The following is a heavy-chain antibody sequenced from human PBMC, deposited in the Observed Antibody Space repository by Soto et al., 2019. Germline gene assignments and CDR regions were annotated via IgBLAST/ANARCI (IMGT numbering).Heavy chain of an antibody. J-gene: IGHJ6*02. CDR3: ARGKSSTMVRGTPYYYYGMDV. CDR2: IIPIFGTA. CDR1: GGTFSSYA. Sequence: QVQLVQSGAEVKKPGSSVKVSCKASGGTFSSYAISWVRQAPGQGLEWMGGIIPIFGTANYAQKFQGRVTITADESTSTAYMELSSLRSEDTAVYYCARGKSSTMVRGTPYYYYGMDVWGQGTTVTVSS. V-gene: IGHV1-69*01. D-gene: IGHD3-10*01.